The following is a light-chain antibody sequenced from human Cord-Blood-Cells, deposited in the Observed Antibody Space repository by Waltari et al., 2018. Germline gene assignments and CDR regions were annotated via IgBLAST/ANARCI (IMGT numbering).Light chain of an antibody. V-gene: IGLV2-14*01. CDR3: SSYTSSSTYV. Sequence: QSALTQPASVSGSPGQSITISCTGTSRDVGGYNHVPWYQQHPGKAPKLMIYDVSKRPSGVSNRFSGSKSGNTASLTISGLQAEDEADYYCSSYTSSSTYVFGTGTKVTVL. CDR2: DVS. J-gene: IGLJ1*01. CDR1: SRDVGGYNH.